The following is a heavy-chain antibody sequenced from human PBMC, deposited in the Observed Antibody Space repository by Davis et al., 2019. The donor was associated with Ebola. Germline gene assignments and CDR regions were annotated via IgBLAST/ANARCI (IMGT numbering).Heavy chain of an antibody. CDR2: IGVNDVET. D-gene: IGHD1-26*01. Sequence: GESLKISCTGSGFTFNNYPLTWVRQTSGKGLEWISTIGVNDVETFYADSVKGRFTISRDSSQNTVYLQMNSLRPEDTAVYFCGPTGRLTYGLDVWGQGTTVTVSS. CDR3: GPTGRLTYGLDV. V-gene: IGHV3-23*01. CDR1: GFTFNNYP. J-gene: IGHJ6*02.